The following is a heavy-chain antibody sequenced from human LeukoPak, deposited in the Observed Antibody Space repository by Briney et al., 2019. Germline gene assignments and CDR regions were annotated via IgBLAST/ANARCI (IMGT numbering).Heavy chain of an antibody. CDR3: ARNTRTSFDI. CDR2: INPDESTT. D-gene: IGHD2-2*01. Sequence: GGSLRLSCAASGFTFSSSWMQWVRQAPGKGLVWVSRINPDESTTTYADSVKGRFTISRDNAKNTLYLQMNSLRAEDTAVYYCARNTRTSFDIWGQGTLVTVSS. CDR1: GFTFSSSW. J-gene: IGHJ4*02. V-gene: IGHV3-74*01.